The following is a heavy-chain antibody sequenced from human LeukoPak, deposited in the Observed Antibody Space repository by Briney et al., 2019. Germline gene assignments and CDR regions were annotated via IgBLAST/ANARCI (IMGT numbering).Heavy chain of an antibody. CDR3: AKDDVYYYYYGMDV. J-gene: IGHJ6*02. Sequence: PGRSLRLSCAASGFTFSSYAMHWVRQAPGKGLEWVAVISYDGSNKYYADSVKGRFTISRDNSKNTLYLQMNSLRAEDTAVYYCAKDDVYYYYYGMDVWGQGTTVTVSS. V-gene: IGHV3-30-3*01. CDR1: GFTFSSYA. CDR2: ISYDGSNK.